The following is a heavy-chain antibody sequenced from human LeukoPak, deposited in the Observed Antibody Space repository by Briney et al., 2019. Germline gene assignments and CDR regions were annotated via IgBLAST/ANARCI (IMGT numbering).Heavy chain of an antibody. D-gene: IGHD6-13*01. J-gene: IGHJ4*02. CDR1: GGSISSSSYY. V-gene: IGHV4-39*07. Sequence: SETLSLTCTVSGGSISSSSYYWGWIRQPPGKGLEWIGSIYYSGSTYYNPSLKSRVTISVDTSKNQFSPKLSSVTAADTAVYYCAREAAAGIGGDYWGQGTLVTVSS. CDR2: IYYSGST. CDR3: AREAAAGIGGDY.